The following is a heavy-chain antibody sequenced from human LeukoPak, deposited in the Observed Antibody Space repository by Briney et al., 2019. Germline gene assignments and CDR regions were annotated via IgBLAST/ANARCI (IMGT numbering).Heavy chain of an antibody. Sequence: PGGSLRLSCAASGFTFSSYAMSWVRQAPGKGLEWVSGISWNSGNIAYADSVKGRFTISRDNAKNSLFLQMNSLGPEDTAFYYCVKDRYSSHWYYFDYRGQGNLVTVSS. CDR1: GFTFSSYA. D-gene: IGHD6-19*01. V-gene: IGHV3-9*01. CDR2: ISWNSGNI. J-gene: IGHJ4*02. CDR3: VKDRYSSHWYYFDY.